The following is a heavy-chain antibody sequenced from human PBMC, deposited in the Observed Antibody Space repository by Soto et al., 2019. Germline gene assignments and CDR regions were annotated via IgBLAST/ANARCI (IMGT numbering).Heavy chain of an antibody. V-gene: IGHV4-4*07. Sequence: QVQLQESGPGLVKPSETLSLTCTVSGDSISTYYWSWIRQPAGKGLEWIGRINFSGTTNYTPSLTSRVTMSVNTSKNQFSLRLTSVTAADTAAYYCARDQAVSWYFDLWGRGTLVTVSS. D-gene: IGHD6-19*01. CDR1: GDSISTYY. CDR3: ARDQAVSWYFDL. J-gene: IGHJ2*01. CDR2: INFSGTT.